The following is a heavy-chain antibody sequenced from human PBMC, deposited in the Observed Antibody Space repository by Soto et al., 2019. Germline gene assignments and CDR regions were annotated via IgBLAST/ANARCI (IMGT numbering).Heavy chain of an antibody. J-gene: IGHJ4*02. D-gene: IGHD3-3*01. V-gene: IGHV1-69*13. Sequence: ASVKVSCKASGGTFSSYAISWVRQAPGQGLEWMGGIIPIFGTANYAQKFQGRVTITADESTSTAYMELSSLRSEDTAVYYCARSYDFWSGYSYYFDYWGQGTLVTVSS. CDR3: ARSYDFWSGYSYYFDY. CDR1: GGTFSSYA. CDR2: IIPIFGTA.